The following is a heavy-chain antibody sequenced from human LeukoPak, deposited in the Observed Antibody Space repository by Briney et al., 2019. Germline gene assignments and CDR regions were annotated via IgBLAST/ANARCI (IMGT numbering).Heavy chain of an antibody. D-gene: IGHD4-23*01. V-gene: IGHV1-46*01. CDR2: INPSGGST. CDR1: GYTFINYY. CDR3: AREGLHDYGGNSAGPFDY. Sequence: ASVKVSCKASGYTFINYYIHWVRQAPGQGLEWMGIINPSGGSTRYAQKFQGRVTMTRDMSTSTVYMELSSLRSEDTAVYYCAREGLHDYGGNSAGPFDYWGQGTLVTVSS. J-gene: IGHJ4*02.